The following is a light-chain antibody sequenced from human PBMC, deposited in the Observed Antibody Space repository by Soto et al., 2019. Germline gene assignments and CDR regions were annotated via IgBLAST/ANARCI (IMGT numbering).Light chain of an antibody. CDR1: QSVLYSSNNKNY. Sequence: DIVMTQSPDSLAVSLGERATINCKSSQSVLYSSNNKNYLAWYQQKPGQPPKLLIYWASTRESGVPDRFSGSGSGTDFTLTISSLQAEDVAVYYCQPSYRPWTFGQGTKVESK. CDR3: QPSYRPWT. V-gene: IGKV4-1*01. J-gene: IGKJ1*01. CDR2: WAS.